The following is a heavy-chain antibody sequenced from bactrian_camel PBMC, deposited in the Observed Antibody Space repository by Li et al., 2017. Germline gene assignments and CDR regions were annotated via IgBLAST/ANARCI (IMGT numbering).Heavy chain of an antibody. D-gene: IGHD6*01. CDR1: GITFSRHD. CDR2: MPGSGVA. V-gene: IGHV3S40*01. J-gene: IGHJ6*01. Sequence: VQLVESGGGLVQPGESLRLSCVASGITFSRHDMSWVRQAPGKGLEWVSAMPGSGVAYYAESAKGRFTLSRDNAKNTVYLQMNSLKPEDTAVYHCVRDWGYADRWYVALGYWTQGTQVTVS. CDR3: VRDWGYADRWYVALGY.